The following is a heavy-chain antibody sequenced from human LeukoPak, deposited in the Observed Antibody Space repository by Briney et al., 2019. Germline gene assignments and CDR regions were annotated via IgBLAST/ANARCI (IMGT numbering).Heavy chain of an antibody. D-gene: IGHD3-22*01. V-gene: IGHV4-61*02. Sequence: SETLSLTCTVSGGSISSGSYYWSWIRQPAGKGLEWIGRIYTSGSTNYNPSLKSRVTISVGTSKNQFSLKLSSVTAADTAVYYCASGLYYYDSSGYNFDYWGQGTLVTVSS. CDR2: IYTSGST. CDR3: ASGLYYYDSSGYNFDY. CDR1: GGSISSGSYY. J-gene: IGHJ4*02.